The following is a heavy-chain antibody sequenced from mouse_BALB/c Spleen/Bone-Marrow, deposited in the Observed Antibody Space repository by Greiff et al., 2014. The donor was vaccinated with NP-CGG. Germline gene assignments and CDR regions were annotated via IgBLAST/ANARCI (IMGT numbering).Heavy chain of an antibody. D-gene: IGHD2-4*01. CDR3: ARYDYDGVDY. CDR1: GYSITSDYA. Sequence: VQLQQPGPGLVKPSQPLSLTCTVTGYSITSDYAWNWIRQFPGNKLEWMGYISYSGNTSYNPSLKSRISITRDTSKNQFFLQLNSVTTEDTAAYYCARYDYDGVDYWGQGTTLTVSS. V-gene: IGHV3-2*02. J-gene: IGHJ2*01. CDR2: ISYSGNT.